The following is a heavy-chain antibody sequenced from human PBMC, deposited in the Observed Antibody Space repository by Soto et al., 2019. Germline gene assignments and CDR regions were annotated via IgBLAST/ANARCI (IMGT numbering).Heavy chain of an antibody. D-gene: IGHD3-22*01. CDR1: GFTLNIYG. CDR2: IWYDGLRQ. V-gene: IGHV3-33*01. J-gene: IGHJ4*02. CDR3: VTRGRGSYDGSGHE. Sequence: AGSLRLSCVGSGFTLNIYGVHWFRQAPGKGLEWVGLIWYDGLRQTYADSVRGRFTISRDNSRNTLHLQMNSLRAEDSALYYCVTRGRGSYDGSGHEWGQGTLVTVYS.